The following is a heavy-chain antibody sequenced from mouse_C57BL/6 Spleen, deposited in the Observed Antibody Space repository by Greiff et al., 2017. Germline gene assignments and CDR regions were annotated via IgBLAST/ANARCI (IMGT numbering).Heavy chain of an antibody. CDR3: ARGGYYFAY. CDR1: GYSITSGYY. V-gene: IGHV3-6*01. Sequence: EVKLQESGPGLVKPSQSLSLTCSVTGYSITSGYYWNWIRQFPGNKLEWMGYISYDGSNNYNPSLKNRISITRDTSKNQFFLKLNSVTTEDTATYYCARGGYYFAYWGQGTLVTVSA. CDR2: ISYDGSN. J-gene: IGHJ3*01. D-gene: IGHD2-3*01.